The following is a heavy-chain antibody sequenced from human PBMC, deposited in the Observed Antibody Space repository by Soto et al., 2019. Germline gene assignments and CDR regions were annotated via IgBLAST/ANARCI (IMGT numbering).Heavy chain of an antibody. D-gene: IGHD2-2*02. CDR1: GGSISSYY. CDR3: ARGGREIYCSSTSCYNSPTHYFDY. J-gene: IGHJ4*02. V-gene: IGHV4-59*01. Sequence: PSETLSLTWTVSGGSISSYYWSWIRQPPGKGLEWIGYIYYSGSTNYNPSLKGRVTISVDTSKNQFSLKLSSVTAADTAVYYCARGGREIYCSSTSCYNSPTHYFDYWGQGTLVTVSS. CDR2: IYYSGST.